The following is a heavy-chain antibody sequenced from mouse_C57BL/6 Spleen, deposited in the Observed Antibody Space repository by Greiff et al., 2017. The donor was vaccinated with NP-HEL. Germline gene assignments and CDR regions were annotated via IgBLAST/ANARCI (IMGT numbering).Heavy chain of an antibody. V-gene: IGHV5-16*01. Sequence: EVMLVESEGGLVQPGSSMKLSCTASGFTFSDYYMAWVRQVPEKGLEWVANINYDGSSTYYLDSLKSRFIISRDNAKNILYLQMSSLKSEDTATYYCARVYYDYDGGAYYFDYWGQGTTLTVSS. CDR1: GFTFSDYY. CDR3: ARVYYDYDGGAYYFDY. D-gene: IGHD2-4*01. CDR2: INYDGSST. J-gene: IGHJ2*01.